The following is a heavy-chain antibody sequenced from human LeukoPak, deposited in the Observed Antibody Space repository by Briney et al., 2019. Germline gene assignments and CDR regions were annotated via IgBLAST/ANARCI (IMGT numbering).Heavy chain of an antibody. CDR3: ARDPPGTGDFDY. V-gene: IGHV3-21*01. D-gene: IGHD3/OR15-3a*01. CDR2: ISSSGNYI. CDR1: GFMFSSYS. Sequence: GGSLRLSCAASGFMFSSYSMNWVRQAPGKGLEWVSSISSSGNYISYADSVKGRFTISRDNAKNSLYLQMNSLRAEDTAVYYCARDPPGTGDFDYWGQGTLVTVSS. J-gene: IGHJ4*02.